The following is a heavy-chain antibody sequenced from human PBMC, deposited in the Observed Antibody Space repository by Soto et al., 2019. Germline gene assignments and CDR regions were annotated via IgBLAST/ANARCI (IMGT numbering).Heavy chain of an antibody. Sequence: EVQLVESGGGLVQPGRSLRLSCAASGFTFDDYAMHWVRQAPGKGLEWVSGISWNSGSIGYADSVKGRFTISRDNAKNSLYLQMNSLRAEDTALYYCAKDIRGGYGEYWYFDLWGRGTLVTVSS. CDR1: GFTFDDYA. V-gene: IGHV3-9*01. D-gene: IGHD4-17*01. CDR2: ISWNSGSI. J-gene: IGHJ2*01. CDR3: AKDIRGGYGEYWYFDL.